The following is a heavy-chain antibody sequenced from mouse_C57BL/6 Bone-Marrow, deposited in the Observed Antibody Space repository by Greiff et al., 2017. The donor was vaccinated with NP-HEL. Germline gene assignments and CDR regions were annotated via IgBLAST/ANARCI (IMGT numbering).Heavy chain of an antibody. Sequence: VKLMESGAELVKPGASVKLSCKASGYTFTEYTIHWVKQRSGQGLEWIGWFYPGSGSIKYNEKFKDKATLTADKSSSTVYMVLSRLTSEDSAVYFCARNEGDGYYLYYFDYWGQGTTLTVSS. J-gene: IGHJ2*01. D-gene: IGHD2-3*01. CDR1: GYTFTEYT. CDR2: FYPGSGSI. CDR3: ARNEGDGYYLYYFDY. V-gene: IGHV1-62-2*01.